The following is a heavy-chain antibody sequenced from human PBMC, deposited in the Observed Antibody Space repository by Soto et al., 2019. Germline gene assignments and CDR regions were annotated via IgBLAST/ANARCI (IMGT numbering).Heavy chain of an antibody. V-gene: IGHV3-33*01. CDR3: ARDIKFNYYDSSGYYHGPGY. CDR2: IWYDGSNK. CDR1: GFPFSSYG. J-gene: IGHJ4*02. D-gene: IGHD3-22*01. Sequence: GGSLRLSCAASGFPFSSYGMHWVRQAPGKGLEWVAVIWYDGSNKYYADSVKGRFTISRDNSKNTLYLQMNSLRAEDTAVYYCARDIKFNYYDSSGYYHGPGYWGQGTLVTVSS.